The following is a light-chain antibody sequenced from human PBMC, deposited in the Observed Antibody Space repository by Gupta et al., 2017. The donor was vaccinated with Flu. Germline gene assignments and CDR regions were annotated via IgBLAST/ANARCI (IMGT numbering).Light chain of an antibody. V-gene: IGLV2-14*01. CDR3: SSFRTTSPVV. CDR1: NSDMGDYEH. CDR2: DVS. Sequence: QSALTHPASVSGSPGQSITISCTGTNSDMGDYEHVAWYKQYPGKAPQLIMFDVSNRPSGVSNRFSGSSSGNTASLTISGLQTEDEADYYCSSFRTTSPVVFGGGTRLTVL. J-gene: IGLJ2*01.